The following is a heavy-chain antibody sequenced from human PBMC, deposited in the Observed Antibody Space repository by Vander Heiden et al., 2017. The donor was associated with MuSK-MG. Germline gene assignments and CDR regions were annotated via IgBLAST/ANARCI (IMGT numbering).Heavy chain of an antibody. D-gene: IGHD3-10*01. J-gene: IGHJ5*02. CDR3: AKGGFMVRGVMEP. Sequence: QVQLVESGGGVVQPGRSLRLSCASSGFTFSSYGMHWVRQAPGKGLEWVAVISYDGSNKYYADSVKGRFTISRDNSKNTLYLQMNSLRAEDTAVYYCAKGGFMVRGVMEPWGQGTLVTVSS. CDR1: GFTFSSYG. V-gene: IGHV3-30*18. CDR2: ISYDGSNK.